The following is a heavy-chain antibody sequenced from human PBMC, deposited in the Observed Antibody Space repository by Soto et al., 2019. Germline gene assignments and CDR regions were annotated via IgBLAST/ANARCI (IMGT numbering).Heavy chain of an antibody. CDR3: ARGAPYGDYQPFDY. V-gene: IGHV1-3*01. CDR1: GYTFTSYA. J-gene: IGHJ4*02. CDR2: INAGNGNT. D-gene: IGHD4-17*01. Sequence: GASLKVSCKASGYTFTSYAMHWVRQAPGQRLEWMGWINAGNGNTKYSQKFQGRVTITRDTSASTAYMELSSLRSEDTAVYYCARGAPYGDYQPFDYWGQGTLVTVSS.